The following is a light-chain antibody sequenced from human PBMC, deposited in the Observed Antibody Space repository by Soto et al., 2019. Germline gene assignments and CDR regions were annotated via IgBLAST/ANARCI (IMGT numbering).Light chain of an antibody. V-gene: IGLV2-8*01. CDR3: ASYGGNNNVL. CDR1: SSDVGGYNY. Sequence: QSALTQPPSASGSPGQSVTISCTGTSSDVGGYNYVSWYQQHPGKAPKLMMFEVSKRPSGVPDRFSGSKFVNTASQTVSGHQAEDEADYYCASYGGNNNVLFGGGTKLTVL. CDR2: EVS. J-gene: IGLJ2*01.